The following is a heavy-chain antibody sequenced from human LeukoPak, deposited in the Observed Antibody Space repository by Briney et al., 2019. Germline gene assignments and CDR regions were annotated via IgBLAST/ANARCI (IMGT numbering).Heavy chain of an antibody. Sequence: GGSLRLSCGASGFTFSSYWMSWVRQAPGKGLEWVANIKQDGSEKYYVDSVKGRFTISRDNAKNSLYLQMNSLRAEDTAVYYCARGGQGYYYDSSGYVYWGQGTLVTVSS. D-gene: IGHD3-22*01. V-gene: IGHV3-7*01. CDR3: ARGGQGYYYDSSGYVY. CDR2: IKQDGSEK. CDR1: GFTFSSYW. J-gene: IGHJ4*02.